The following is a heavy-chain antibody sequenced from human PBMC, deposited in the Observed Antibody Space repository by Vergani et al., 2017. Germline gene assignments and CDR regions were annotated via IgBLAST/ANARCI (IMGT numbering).Heavy chain of an antibody. CDR2: INHSGST. J-gene: IGHJ4*02. CDR3: ARMGGYDEGDAFRIGYFDS. Sequence: QVQLQQWGAGLLKPSETLSLTCAVYGGSFSGYYWSWIRQPPGKGLEWIGEINHSGSTNYNPSLKSRVTMSVDTSKNQFSLKLNSVTAADTAMYYCARMGGYDEGDAFRIGYFDSWGPGILVTVSS. CDR1: GGSFSGYY. D-gene: IGHD3-22*01. V-gene: IGHV4-34*01.